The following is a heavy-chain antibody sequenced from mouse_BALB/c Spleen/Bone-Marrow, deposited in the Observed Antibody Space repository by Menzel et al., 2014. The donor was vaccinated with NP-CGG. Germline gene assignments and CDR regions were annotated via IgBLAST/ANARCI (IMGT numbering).Heavy chain of an antibody. J-gene: IGHJ3*01. CDR2: TSSGGSYT. V-gene: IGHV5-6-4*01. CDR1: GSTFSSYT. D-gene: IGHD2-4*01. Sequence: VQLKESGGGLVKPGGSLKLSCAASGSTFSSYTMSWVRQTPEKRLEWVATTSSGGSYTYYPDSVKGRFTISRDNAKNTLYLQMSSLKSEDTAMYYCTRDDYDGAWFAYWGQGTLVTVSA. CDR3: TRDDYDGAWFAY.